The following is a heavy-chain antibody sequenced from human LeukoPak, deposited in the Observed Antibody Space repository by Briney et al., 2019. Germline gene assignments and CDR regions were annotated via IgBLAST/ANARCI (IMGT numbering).Heavy chain of an antibody. J-gene: IGHJ4*02. CDR3: ARGGLGVYSYGPRDYFDY. Sequence: TGGSLRLSCAASGFTFGRDSMNWVRQAPGRGLEWISYISRDSDIRYYADSVRGRFHISRDNAENSLYLQMNSPRAEDTAVYYCARGGLGVYSYGPRDYFDYWGQETPVTVSS. CDR2: ISRDSDIR. D-gene: IGHD5-18*01. CDR1: GFTFGRDS. V-gene: IGHV3-48*04.